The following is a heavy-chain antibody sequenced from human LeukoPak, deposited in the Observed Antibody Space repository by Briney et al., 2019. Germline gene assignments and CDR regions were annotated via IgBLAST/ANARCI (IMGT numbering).Heavy chain of an antibody. CDR2: IYYSGST. J-gene: IGHJ5*02. D-gene: IGHD1-26*01. V-gene: IGHV4-61*08. CDR3: ARVSGGDWFDP. Sequence: SETLSLTCTVSGGSISSGDYYWSWIRQPPGKGLEWIGYIYYSGSTNYNPSLKSRVTISVDTSKNQFSLKLSSVTAADTAVYYCARVSGGDWFDPWGQGTLVTVSS. CDR1: GGSISSGDYY.